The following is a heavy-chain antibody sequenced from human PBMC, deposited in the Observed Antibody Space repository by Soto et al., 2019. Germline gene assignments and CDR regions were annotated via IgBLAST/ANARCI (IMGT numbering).Heavy chain of an antibody. CDR2: IYYSGST. V-gene: IGHV4-59*01. CDR3: ARVPASGWYWFDP. D-gene: IGHD6-19*01. Sequence: QVQLQESGPGLVKPSETLSLTCTVSAGSISSYYWSWIRQPPGKGLEWIGYIYYSGSTNYNPSLKSRVTISVDTSKNQFSLKLSSVTAADTAVYYCARVPASGWYWFDPWGQGTLVTVSS. J-gene: IGHJ5*02. CDR1: AGSISSYY.